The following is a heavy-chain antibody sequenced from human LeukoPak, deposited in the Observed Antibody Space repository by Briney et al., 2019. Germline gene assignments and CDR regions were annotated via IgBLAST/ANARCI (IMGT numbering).Heavy chain of an antibody. CDR2: ILYDGSIQ. D-gene: IGHD2-21*01. J-gene: IGHJ6*02. Sequence: RSGESLRLSCTASGFTFSSYAMHWVRQAPGKGLEWVSSILYDGSIQYYADSVKGQFTISRDNSKNTLNLQMRSLSPEDSAVYYCARPSSVVRNYGLDVWGQGTTVTVSS. V-gene: IGHV3-30-3*01. CDR3: ARPSSVVRNYGLDV. CDR1: GFTFSSYA.